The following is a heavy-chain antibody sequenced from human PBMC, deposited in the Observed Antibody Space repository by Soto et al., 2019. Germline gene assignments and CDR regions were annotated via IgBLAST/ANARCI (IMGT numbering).Heavy chain of an antibody. CDR2: ISSNGGST. V-gene: IGHV3-64D*06. J-gene: IGHJ5*02. D-gene: IGHD3-10*01. CDR1: GFTFSSYA. CDR3: VKAVGVTTVRGVIATFSNWFDP. Sequence: GGSLRLSCSASGFTFSSYAMHWVRQAPGKGLEYVSAISSNGGSTYYADSVKGRFTISRDNSKNTLYLQMSSLRAEDTAVYYCVKAVGVTTVRGVIATFSNWFDPWGQGTLVTVSS.